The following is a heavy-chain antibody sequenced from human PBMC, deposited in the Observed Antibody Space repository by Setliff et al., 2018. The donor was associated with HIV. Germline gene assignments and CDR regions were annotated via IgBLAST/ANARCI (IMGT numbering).Heavy chain of an antibody. V-gene: IGHV3-30*01. CDR2: ISYDGSRI. J-gene: IGHJ4*02. Sequence: GGSLRLSCVASGFTFSTFAMHWVRQAPGKGLEWVSVISYDGSRIVYADSVKGRFTISRDDSKNTLFLQLNTLRPEDTAVYYCARGYHNNWANYYFDYWGQGTLVTVSS. D-gene: IGHD1-1*01. CDR1: GFTFSTFA. CDR3: ARGYHNNWANYYFDY.